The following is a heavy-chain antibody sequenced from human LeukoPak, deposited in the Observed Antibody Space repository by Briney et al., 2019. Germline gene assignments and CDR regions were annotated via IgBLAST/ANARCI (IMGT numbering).Heavy chain of an antibody. D-gene: IGHD3-10*01. CDR2: IYYSGST. CDR3: ARDPGYYGSEFYDSPFYYYYYMDV. V-gene: IGHV4-59*01. J-gene: IGHJ6*03. CDR1: GGSISSYY. Sequence: SETLSLTCTVSGGSISSYYWSWIRQPPGKGLEWIGYIYYSGSTNYKSSLKSRVTISVDTSKNQFSLKLSSVTAADTAVYYCARDPGYYGSEFYDSPFYYYYYMDVWGKGTTVTISS.